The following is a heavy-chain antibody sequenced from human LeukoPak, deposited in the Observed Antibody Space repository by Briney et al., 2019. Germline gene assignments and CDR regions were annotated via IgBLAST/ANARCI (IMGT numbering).Heavy chain of an antibody. Sequence: SETLSLTCTVSGCSISSTTYYWAWIRQPPGKGLEWSGSIYKTGTTNYSPSLKRRVFISVHTSKNQFSLNLSSVTAADTAVHYCAREGDKYANWFDTWGQGTLVTVSS. D-gene: IGHD2-8*01. V-gene: IGHV4-39*07. J-gene: IGHJ5*02. CDR2: IYKTGTT. CDR1: GCSISSTTYY. CDR3: AREGDKYANWFDT.